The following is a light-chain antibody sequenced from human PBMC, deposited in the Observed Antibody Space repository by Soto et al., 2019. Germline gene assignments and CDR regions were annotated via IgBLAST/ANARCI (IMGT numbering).Light chain of an antibody. CDR1: QSVSSNF. V-gene: IGKV3-20*01. CDR3: RQYGRSLGFA. J-gene: IGKJ4*01. CDR2: GAS. Sequence: EIVLTQSPGTLSLSPGERATLSCRASQSVSSNFLAWYQEKPGQAPRLLISGASSRATGIPDRFSGSGSGTDFTLTISRLEPEDFAVYYCRQYGRSLGFAVGGGTKVDSK.